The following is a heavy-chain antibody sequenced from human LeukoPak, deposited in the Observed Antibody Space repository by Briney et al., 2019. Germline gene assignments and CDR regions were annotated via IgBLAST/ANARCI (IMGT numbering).Heavy chain of an antibody. CDR2: ISSSSGYI. D-gene: IGHD5-18*01. J-gene: IGHJ4*02. Sequence: GGSLRLSCAASGFTFSSYSMNWVRQAPGKGLEWVSSISSSSGYIYYADSVKGRFTISRDNAKNSLYLQMNSLRAEDTAVYYCARGVDLYSYAPGYYFDYWGQGTLVTVSS. CDR1: GFTFSSYS. V-gene: IGHV3-21*01. CDR3: ARGVDLYSYAPGYYFDY.